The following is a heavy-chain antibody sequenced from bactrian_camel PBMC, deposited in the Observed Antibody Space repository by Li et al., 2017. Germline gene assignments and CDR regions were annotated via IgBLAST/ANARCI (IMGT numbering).Heavy chain of an antibody. V-gene: IGHV3S40*01. D-gene: IGHD1*01. CDR3: ALRRSQYCSPEPHDYPD. J-gene: IGHJ4*01. CDR2: LWIGGATT. Sequence: DVQLVESGGGSVQAGGSLRLSCAVSGYYSRYCMGWFRQAPGQEREGLAVLWIGGATTTYADSVKGRFIITRDKGKDLVYLQMNGLQPEDTGMYYCALRRSQYCSPEPHDYPDWGQGTQVTVS. CDR1: GYYSRYC.